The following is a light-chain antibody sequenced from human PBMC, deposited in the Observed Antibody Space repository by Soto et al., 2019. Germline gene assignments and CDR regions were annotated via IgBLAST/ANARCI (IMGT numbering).Light chain of an antibody. CDR2: DVN. CDR1: SSDVGGYNY. J-gene: IGLJ2*01. V-gene: IGLV2-14*01. Sequence: QSALTQPASVSGSPGQSITISCTGTSSDVGGYNYVSWYQQHPGKAPKLMIYDVNTRPSGVSNRFSGSKSGNTASLTISGLQAEDEADYYCSSYTSSISFGGGTKLPVL. CDR3: SSYTSSIS.